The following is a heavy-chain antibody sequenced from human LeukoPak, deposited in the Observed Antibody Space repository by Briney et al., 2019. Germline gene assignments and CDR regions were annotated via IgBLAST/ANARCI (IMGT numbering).Heavy chain of an antibody. D-gene: IGHD7-27*01. J-gene: IGHJ4*02. CDR3: ARALTGHFDY. Sequence: PSETLSLTCAVYGGSFSGYYWSWIRQPPGKGLEWIGEINHSGSTNYNPSLKSRVTISVDKSKNQFSLKLSSVTAADTAVYYCARALTGHFDYWGQGTLVTVSS. V-gene: IGHV4-34*01. CDR1: GGSFSGYY. CDR2: INHSGST.